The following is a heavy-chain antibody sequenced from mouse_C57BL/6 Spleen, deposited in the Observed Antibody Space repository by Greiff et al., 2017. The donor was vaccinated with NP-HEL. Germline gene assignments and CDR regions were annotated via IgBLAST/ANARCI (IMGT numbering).Heavy chain of an antibody. CDR3: ARMERGEFDY. V-gene: IGHV5-6*01. J-gene: IGHJ2*01. CDR2: ISSGGSYT. Sequence: EVQLVEPGGDLVKPGGSLKLSCAASGSTFSSYGMSWVRQTPDKRLEWVATISSGGSYTYYPDSVKGRFTISRDNAKNTLYLQMSRLKSEDTAMYYCARMERGEFDYWGQGTTLTVSS. CDR1: GSTFSSYG.